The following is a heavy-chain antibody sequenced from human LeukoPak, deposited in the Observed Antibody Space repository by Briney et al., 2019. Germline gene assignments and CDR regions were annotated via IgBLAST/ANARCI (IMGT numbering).Heavy chain of an antibody. D-gene: IGHD2-15*01. V-gene: IGHV4-39*01. CDR1: GGSISSSTYY. Sequence: SETLSLTCAASGGSISSSTYYWGWIRQPPGKGLEWIGCIYETGSTYYKPSLKSRVTISVDTSKNQFSLKLTSVTAADTAVYYCARHSGSGYYSYFYTMDVWGQGATVAVSS. J-gene: IGHJ6*02. CDR3: ARHSGSGYYSYFYTMDV. CDR2: IYETGST.